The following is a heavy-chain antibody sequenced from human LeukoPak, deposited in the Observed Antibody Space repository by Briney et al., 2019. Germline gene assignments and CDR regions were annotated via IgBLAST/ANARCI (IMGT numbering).Heavy chain of an antibody. D-gene: IGHD4-17*01. V-gene: IGHV3-30-3*01. CDR3: ARAYGDSLVDC. Sequence: GGSLRLSCAASGFTFSNYAMHGVRQAPGKGLEWVAVISYDGSNKYYADSVKGRFTISRDNSKNTLYLQMNSLRAEDTAVYYCARAYGDSLVDCWGQGTLVTVSS. CDR2: ISYDGSNK. J-gene: IGHJ4*02. CDR1: GFTFSNYA.